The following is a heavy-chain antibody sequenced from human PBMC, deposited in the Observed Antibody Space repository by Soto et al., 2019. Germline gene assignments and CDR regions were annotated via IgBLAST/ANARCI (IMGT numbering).Heavy chain of an antibody. Sequence: QVQLQESGPGLVKPSQTLSLTCTVSGGSISSGDYYWSWIRQPPGKGLEWIGYIYYSASTHYNPSLKSRVTISADTSKNQFSLNLSSVTAADTAVYYCASTNCGGDCHSFDYWGQGTLVTVSS. CDR2: IYYSAST. V-gene: IGHV4-30-4*01. D-gene: IGHD2-21*02. J-gene: IGHJ4*02. CDR1: GGSISSGDYY. CDR3: ASTNCGGDCHSFDY.